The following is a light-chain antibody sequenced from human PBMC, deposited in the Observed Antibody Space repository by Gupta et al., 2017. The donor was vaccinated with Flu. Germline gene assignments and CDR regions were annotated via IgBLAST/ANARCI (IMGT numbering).Light chain of an antibody. V-gene: IGLV2-14*02. Sequence: TISCTGTSSDIGTYNLVSWYQQHPGKAPKLMIYEGSERPSGVPSRFYGYKSGNTASLTVSGLQAEEEADYYCSSYTGSSHGGFVGAGTMTTVL. CDR1: SSDIGTYNL. J-gene: IGLJ1*01. CDR2: EGS. CDR3: SSYTGSSHGGF.